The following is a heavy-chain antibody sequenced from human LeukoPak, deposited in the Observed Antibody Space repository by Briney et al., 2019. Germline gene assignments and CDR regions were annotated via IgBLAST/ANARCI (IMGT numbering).Heavy chain of an antibody. CDR1: GGSISSYY. J-gene: IGHJ5*01. CDR3: ARSGYLEWSFYDS. Sequence: PSETLSLTCTVSGGSISSYYWSWIRQPPGKGLEWLGYIYYTGIANYTPSLRSRLAMSVDTSNNQVSLRLRSVTAADTAVYYCARSGYLEWSFYDSWGHGALVTVSS. D-gene: IGHD3-3*01. V-gene: IGHV4-59*01. CDR2: IYYTGIA.